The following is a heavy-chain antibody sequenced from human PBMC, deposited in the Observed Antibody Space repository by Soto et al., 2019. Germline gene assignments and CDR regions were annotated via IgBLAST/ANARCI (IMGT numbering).Heavy chain of an antibody. CDR2: IYYNGGT. V-gene: IGHV4-59*01. CDR3: ARVVSSRRGRVYYGLDV. CDR1: GGTISGYY. D-gene: IGHD3-16*01. Sequence: ASETLSLTCTASGGTISGYYWSWIRQPPGKGLEWIGYIYYNGGTNYNPSLKSRVTISVDTPKNQFSLKLSSVTAADTAVYYCARVVSSRRGRVYYGLDVWGQGTTVTVSS. J-gene: IGHJ6*02.